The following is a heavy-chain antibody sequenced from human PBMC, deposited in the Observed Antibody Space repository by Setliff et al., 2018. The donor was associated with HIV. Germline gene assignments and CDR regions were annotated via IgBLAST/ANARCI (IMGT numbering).Heavy chain of an antibody. CDR1: GYTFTGYY. CDR3: ARKRRDYYGSGSYFGFYFYYHMDV. Sequence: GASVKVSCKASGYTFTGYYMHWVRQAPGQGLEWMGWINPNSGGTKYAQKFPGRVTMTRDTSINTAYLELSNLTYDDSAIYYCARKRRDYYGSGSYFGFYFYYHMDVWGQGTTVTVSS. D-gene: IGHD3-10*01. J-gene: IGHJ6*03. CDR2: INPNSGGT. V-gene: IGHV1-2*02.